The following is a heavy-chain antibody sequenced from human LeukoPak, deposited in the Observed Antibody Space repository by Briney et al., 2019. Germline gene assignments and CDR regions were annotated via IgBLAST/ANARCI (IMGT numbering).Heavy chain of an antibody. CDR1: GGSISSYY. J-gene: IGHJ4*02. D-gene: IGHD3-10*02. CDR2: IFYSGST. Sequence: PSETLSLTCTVPGGSISSYYWSWIRQPPGKGLEWIGYIFYSGSTNYNPSLKSRVTISVDTSKNQFSLKLSSVTAADTAVYYCARVPLFGEASFDYWGQGTLVTVSS. V-gene: IGHV4-59*01. CDR3: ARVPLFGEASFDY.